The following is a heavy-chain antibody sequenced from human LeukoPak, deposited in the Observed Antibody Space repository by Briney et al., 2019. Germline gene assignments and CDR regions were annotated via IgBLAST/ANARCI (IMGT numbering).Heavy chain of an antibody. Sequence: PGGSLRLSCAVSGFTFSTYAMMWVRQAPGKGLECVSLIGINGDTTYYADSVKGRFTISRDNSKNTLYLQMNSLRAEDTAVYYCAKGVPPIDYWGQGTLVTVSS. CDR2: IGINGDTT. V-gene: IGHV3-23*01. CDR3: AKGVPPIDY. CDR1: GFTFSTYA. J-gene: IGHJ4*02.